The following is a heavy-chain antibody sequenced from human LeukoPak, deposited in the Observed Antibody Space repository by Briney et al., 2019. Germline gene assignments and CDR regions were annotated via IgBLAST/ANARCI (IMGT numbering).Heavy chain of an antibody. Sequence: ASVKVSCKASGYTFTSYYMHWVRQAPGQGLEWMGIINPSGGSTSYEQKFQGRVTMTRDTSTSTVYMELSSLRSEDTAVYYCARDGGYVSINYYYYYGMDVWGQGTTVTVSS. CDR2: INPSGGST. V-gene: IGHV1-46*01. D-gene: IGHD5-12*01. J-gene: IGHJ6*02. CDR3: ARDGGYVSINYYYYYGMDV. CDR1: GYTFTSYY.